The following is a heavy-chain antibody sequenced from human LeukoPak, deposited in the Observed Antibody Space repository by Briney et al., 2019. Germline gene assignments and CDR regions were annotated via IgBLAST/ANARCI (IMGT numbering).Heavy chain of an antibody. Sequence: GGSLRLSCAASGFTFSGYWMSWVRQAPGKGLEWVANIKQDGSDKYYVDSVKGRFTISRDNAKNSLYLQMNSLRAEDTAVYYCATSVPEVSNHLDYWGQGTLVTVSS. V-gene: IGHV3-7*05. D-gene: IGHD4-11*01. CDR1: GFTFSGYW. CDR2: IKQDGSDK. CDR3: ATSVPEVSNHLDY. J-gene: IGHJ4*02.